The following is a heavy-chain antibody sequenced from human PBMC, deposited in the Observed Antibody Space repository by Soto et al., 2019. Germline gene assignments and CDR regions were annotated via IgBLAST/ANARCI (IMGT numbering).Heavy chain of an antibody. Sequence: PSETLSLTCTVSGGSISSSSYYCACILQPPGKGLGWIGSIYYSGSTYDMPSLKRRVTISVDTSKSQFSLKLSSVTAADTAVYYGARQDTRYGSWYMDVWGKGTTVTVSS. CDR1: GGSISSSSYY. D-gene: IGHD4-17*01. CDR3: ARQDTRYGSWYMDV. CDR2: IYYSGST. V-gene: IGHV4-39*01. J-gene: IGHJ6*03.